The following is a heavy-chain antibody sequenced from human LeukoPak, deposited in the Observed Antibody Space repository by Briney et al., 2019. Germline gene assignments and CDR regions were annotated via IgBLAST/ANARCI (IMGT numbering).Heavy chain of an antibody. Sequence: GGSLRLSCAASGFTFSSFAMSWVRQAPGKGLEWVSTISGSGGSTYYADSVKGRFTISRDNARNSLYLQMNSLRAEDTAVYYCAREGDSSGYYDDYWGQGTLVTVSS. CDR3: AREGDSSGYYDDY. CDR2: ISGSGGST. D-gene: IGHD3-22*01. V-gene: IGHV3-23*01. CDR1: GFTFSSFA. J-gene: IGHJ4*02.